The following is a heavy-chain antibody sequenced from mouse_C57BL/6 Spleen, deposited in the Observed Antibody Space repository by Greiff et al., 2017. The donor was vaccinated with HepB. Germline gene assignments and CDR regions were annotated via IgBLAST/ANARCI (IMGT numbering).Heavy chain of an antibody. Sequence: EVKLVESEGGLVQPGSSMKLSCTASGFTFSDYYMAWVRQVPEKGLEWVANINHDGSSTYYLDSLKSRFIISRDNAKNILYLQMSSLKSEDTATYCCARGYILSYAMDYWGQGTSVTVSS. D-gene: IGHD2-14*01. CDR1: GFTFSDYY. V-gene: IGHV5-16*01. J-gene: IGHJ4*01. CDR2: INHDGSST. CDR3: ARGYILSYAMDY.